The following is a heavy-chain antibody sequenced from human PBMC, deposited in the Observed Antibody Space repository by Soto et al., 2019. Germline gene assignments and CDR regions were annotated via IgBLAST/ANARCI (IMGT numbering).Heavy chain of an antibody. CDR3: ARVSSSGNNWFDP. D-gene: IGHD6-6*01. J-gene: IGHJ5*02. CDR2: IYHSGST. V-gene: IGHV4-30-2*01. CDR1: EGSISIGGYS. Sequence: SETLSLSCAFSEGSISIGGYSWSWIRQPPGKGLEWIGYIYHSGSTYYNPSLKSRVTISVDRSKNQFSLKLSSVTAADTAVYYCARVSSSGNNWFDPWGQGTLVTVSS.